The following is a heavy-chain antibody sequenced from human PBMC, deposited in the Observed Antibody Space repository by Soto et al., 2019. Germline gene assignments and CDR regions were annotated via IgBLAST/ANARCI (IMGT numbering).Heavy chain of an antibody. J-gene: IGHJ4*02. Sequence: QVQLVESGGGVVQPGRSLRLSCAAFGFTFSSYGMHWVRQAPGKGLEWVAVISYDGSNKYYADSVKGRFTISRDNSKNTLYLQMNSLRAEDTAVYYCAKVQAGGAMPFNLDYFDYWGQGTLVTVSS. CDR1: GFTFSSYG. CDR3: AKVQAGGAMPFNLDYFDY. CDR2: ISYDGSNK. D-gene: IGHD2-2*01. V-gene: IGHV3-30*18.